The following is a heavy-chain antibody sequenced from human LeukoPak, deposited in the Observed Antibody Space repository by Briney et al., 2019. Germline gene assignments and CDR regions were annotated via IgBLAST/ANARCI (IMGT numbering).Heavy chain of an antibody. CDR3: ARGHVIVGYSYGYFGTFDY. D-gene: IGHD5-18*01. CDR2: INRGST. CDR1: GGSFSGYY. V-gene: IGHV4-34*01. J-gene: IGHJ4*02. Sequence: SETLSLTCAVYGGSFSGYYWNWIRQPPGKGLEWIGEINRGSTNYNPSLKSRVTISVDTSKNQFSLKLSSVTAADTAVYYCARGHVIVGYSYGYFGTFDYWGQGTLVTVSS.